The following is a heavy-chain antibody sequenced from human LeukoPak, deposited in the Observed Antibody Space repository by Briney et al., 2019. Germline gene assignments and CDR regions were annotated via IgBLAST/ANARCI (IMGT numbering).Heavy chain of an antibody. CDR2: IRSTVYGGTP. Sequence: GGSLKLSCTASRFTFGDYAMTWVRQAPGKGLEWVGFIRSTVYGGTPEYAASVKGRFTISRDDSKGIAYLQMNSLKTEDTAVYYCTRDQTPYYWGQGTLVTVSS. V-gene: IGHV3-49*04. CDR1: RFTFGDYA. J-gene: IGHJ4*02. CDR3: TRDQTPYY.